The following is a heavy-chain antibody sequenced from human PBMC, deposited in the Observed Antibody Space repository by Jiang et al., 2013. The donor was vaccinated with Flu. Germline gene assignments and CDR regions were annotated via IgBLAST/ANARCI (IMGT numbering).Heavy chain of an antibody. Sequence: CKASGYTFTSYAMNWVRQAPGQGLEWMGWINTNTGNPTYAQGFTGRFVFSLDTSVSTAYLQISSLKAEDTAVYYCARDPRGYFDWLLPDYYYYGMDVWGQGTTVTVSS. CDR3: ARDPRGYFDWLLPDYYYYGMDV. CDR1: GYTFTSYA. D-gene: IGHD3-9*01. J-gene: IGHJ6*02. V-gene: IGHV7-4-1*02. CDR2: INTNTGNP.